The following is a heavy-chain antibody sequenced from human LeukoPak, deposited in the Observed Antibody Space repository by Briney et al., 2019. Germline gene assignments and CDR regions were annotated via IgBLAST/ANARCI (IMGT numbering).Heavy chain of an antibody. Sequence: SGTLCLTCAVSGGSISSSSYYWGWVRQPPGKGLEWVGSVYYSGSTYYNPSLKSRVTISVDTSKNQFSLKLSSVTAADTAVYFCARESDRYCYSTSCPNWYDPGGEGTLVTVSS. CDR2: VYYSGST. CDR3: ARESDRYCYSTSCPNWYDP. J-gene: IGHJ5*02. CDR1: GGSISSSSYY. V-gene: IGHV4-39*07. D-gene: IGHD2-2*01.